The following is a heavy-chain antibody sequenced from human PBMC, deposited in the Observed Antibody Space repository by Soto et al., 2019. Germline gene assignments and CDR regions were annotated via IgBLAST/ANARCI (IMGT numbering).Heavy chain of an antibody. D-gene: IGHD3-16*01. Sequence: GGSMRLSCAASGFTFSSYAMSWFRQAPGKGLEWVSAISGSGGSTYYADSVKGRFTISRDNSKDTLYLQMNSLRAEDTAVYYCSQCNLGDYSIDYWGQGTLVTVSS. J-gene: IGHJ4*02. CDR2: ISGSGGST. CDR1: GFTFSSYA. CDR3: SQCNLGDYSIDY. V-gene: IGHV3-23*01.